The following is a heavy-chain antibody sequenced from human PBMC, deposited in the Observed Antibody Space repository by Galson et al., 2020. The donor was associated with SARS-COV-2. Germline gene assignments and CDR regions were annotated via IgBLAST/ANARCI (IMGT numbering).Heavy chain of an antibody. J-gene: IGHJ5*02. Sequence: ASVKVSCKVSGYTLTELSMHWVRQAPGKGLEWMGGFDPEDGETIYAQKFQGRVTMTEDTSTATAYMELSSLRSEDTAVYYCATSPPFGVSSGYHRSWFDPWGQGTLVTVSS. D-gene: IGHD3-22*01. CDR1: GYTLTELS. V-gene: IGHV1-24*01. CDR3: ATSPPFGVSSGYHRSWFDP. CDR2: FDPEDGET.